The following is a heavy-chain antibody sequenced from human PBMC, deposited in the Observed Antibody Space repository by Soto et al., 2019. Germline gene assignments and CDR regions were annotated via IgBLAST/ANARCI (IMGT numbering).Heavy chain of an antibody. J-gene: IGHJ4*02. CDR1: GFTFSSYW. CDR3: ARTGDGHHDFLDY. CDR2: INQDGNED. D-gene: IGHD1-1*01. Sequence: LRLSCAASGFTFSSYWVNWVRQAPGKGPEWVANINQDGNEDNLLDSVKGRFTISRDNAKNSLFLQMNSLRVDDTAVYYCARTGDGHHDFLDYWGQGALVTVPS. V-gene: IGHV3-7*01.